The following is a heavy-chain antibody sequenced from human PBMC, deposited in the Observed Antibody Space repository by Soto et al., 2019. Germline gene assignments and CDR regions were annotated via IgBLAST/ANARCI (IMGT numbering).Heavy chain of an antibody. Sequence: QVQLVQSGAEVKKPGSSVKVSCKASGGTFSSYAISWVRQAPGQGLEWMGGIIPIFGTANYAQKFQSRVTITADKSTSKAYMELSSLRSEDTAGYYCERGPEIIAVAGTRWYFDLWGRGTLVNVSS. D-gene: IGHD6-19*01. CDR2: IIPIFGTA. V-gene: IGHV1-69*06. J-gene: IGHJ2*01. CDR3: ERGPEIIAVAGTRWYFDL. CDR1: GGTFSSYA.